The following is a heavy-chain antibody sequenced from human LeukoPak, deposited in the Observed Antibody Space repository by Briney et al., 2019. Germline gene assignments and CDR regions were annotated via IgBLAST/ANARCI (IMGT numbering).Heavy chain of an antibody. CDR1: GFTFSSYW. CDR2: IEQDGSDK. Sequence: GGSLRLSCAASGFTFSSYWMSWVRQAPGKGLEWVANIEQDGSDKYYVDSVKGRFTISRDNANNALYLQMNSLRAEDTAVYYCARYSSSWHKQDYWGQGTLVTVSS. J-gene: IGHJ4*02. V-gene: IGHV3-7*05. D-gene: IGHD6-13*01. CDR3: ARYSSSWHKQDY.